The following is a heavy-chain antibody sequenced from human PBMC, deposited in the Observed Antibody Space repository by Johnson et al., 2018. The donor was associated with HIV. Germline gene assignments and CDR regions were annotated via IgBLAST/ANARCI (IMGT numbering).Heavy chain of an antibody. V-gene: IGHV3-23*04. CDR1: GFTFSNYA. J-gene: IGHJ3*02. CDR3: ARVREWEGGEVGDAFDI. D-gene: IGHD1-26*01. CDR2: ISGSGSST. Sequence: VQLVESGGGLVQPGGSLRLSCAASGFTFSNYAMSWVRQAPGKGLEWVSTISGSGSSTYYVDSVKGRFTISRDNFKNMLYLQMNSLRAEDTAVYYCARVREWEGGEVGDAFDIWGQGTMVTVSS.